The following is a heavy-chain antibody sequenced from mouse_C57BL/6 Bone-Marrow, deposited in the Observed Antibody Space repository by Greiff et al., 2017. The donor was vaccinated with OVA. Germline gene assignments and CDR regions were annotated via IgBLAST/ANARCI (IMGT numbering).Heavy chain of an antibody. J-gene: IGHJ4*01. D-gene: IGHD2-5*01. CDR2: IDPANGNT. V-gene: IGHV14-3*01. CDR3: ASPPYYSNYRVYYYAMDY. CDR1: GFHIKNTY. Sequence: VQLQQSVAELVRPGASVKLSCTASGFHIKNTYLHWVKQRPEQGLEWIGRIDPANGNTKYAPKFQGKATITADTSSNTAYLQLSSLTSEDTAIYYCASPPYYSNYRVYYYAMDYWGQGTSVTVSS.